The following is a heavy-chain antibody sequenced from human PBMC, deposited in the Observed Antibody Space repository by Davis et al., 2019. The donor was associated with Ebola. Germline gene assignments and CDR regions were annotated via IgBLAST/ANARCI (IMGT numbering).Heavy chain of an antibody. D-gene: IGHD2-15*01. CDR1: GFSFSGYP. J-gene: IGHJ4*02. CDR2: ISYDENNK. Sequence: GESLKISCAASGFSFSGYPLHWVCQAPGKGLEWVAVISYDENNKYYADSVKGRFTISRDNSKNTFYLQMNTLRAEDTAVYYCAREGVALDSWGQGTLVTVSS. CDR3: AREGVALDS. V-gene: IGHV3-30-3*01.